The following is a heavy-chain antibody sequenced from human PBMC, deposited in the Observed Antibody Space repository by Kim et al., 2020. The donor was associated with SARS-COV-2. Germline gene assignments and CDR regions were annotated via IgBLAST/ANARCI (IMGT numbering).Heavy chain of an antibody. Sequence: ASVKVSCKASGYTFTSYYIHWVRQAPGQGLEWMGIINPSTGSTTYAQTLQDRLTMTRDTSTSTVYMELSSLRSEDTAVYYCARVYNWNVVPDYWGQGTLVTVSS. CDR1: GYTFTSYY. V-gene: IGHV1-46*01. J-gene: IGHJ4*02. D-gene: IGHD1-20*01. CDR3: ARVYNWNVVPDY. CDR2: INPSTGST.